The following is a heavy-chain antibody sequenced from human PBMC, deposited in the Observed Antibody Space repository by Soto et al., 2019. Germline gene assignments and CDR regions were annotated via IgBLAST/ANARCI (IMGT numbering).Heavy chain of an antibody. Sequence: ASVKVSCKASGGTFSSYTISWVRQAPGQGLEWMGRIIPILGIANYAQKFQGRVTITADKSTSTAYMELSSLRSEDTAVYYCAKDLRDGYYYYYGMDVWGQGTTVTVSS. CDR3: AKDLRDGYYYYYGMDV. D-gene: IGHD3-10*01. CDR2: IIPILGIA. J-gene: IGHJ6*02. V-gene: IGHV1-69*04. CDR1: GGTFSSYT.